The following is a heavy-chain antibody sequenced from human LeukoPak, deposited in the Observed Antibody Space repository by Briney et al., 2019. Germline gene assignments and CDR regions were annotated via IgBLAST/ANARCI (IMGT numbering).Heavy chain of an antibody. D-gene: IGHD5-24*01. CDR2: INSGVT. CDR1: GFTFSMYR. CDR3: ASLGSREAYKGGDF. J-gene: IGHJ4*02. Sequence: GGSLRLSCVASGFTFSMYRMHWVRQAPGKGLKWVSCINSGVTTYADSVKGRFTVSRDNAKNTLYLQMNSLRVEDTAIYYCASLGSREAYKGGDFWSQGTLVTVSS. V-gene: IGHV3-74*01.